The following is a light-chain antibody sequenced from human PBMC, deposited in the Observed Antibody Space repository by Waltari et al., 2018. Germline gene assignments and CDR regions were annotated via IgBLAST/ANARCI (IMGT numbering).Light chain of an antibody. CDR1: QGISNN. Sequence: DIQMTQSPSSLSASVGDRVTITCRASQGISNNLAWYQQKPGKVPKLLIYASSTLQSGVPSRFSGSGSATDFTITISSLQPEDVATYYCQKYNSAPLTFGQGTKVEIK. V-gene: IGKV1-27*01. J-gene: IGKJ1*01. CDR2: ASS. CDR3: QKYNSAPLT.